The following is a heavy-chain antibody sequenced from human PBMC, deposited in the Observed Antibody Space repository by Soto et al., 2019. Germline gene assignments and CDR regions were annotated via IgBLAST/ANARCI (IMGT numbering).Heavy chain of an antibody. CDR3: ASGGSSLTFDS. V-gene: IGHV3-74*01. Sequence: PGGSLRLACAASGFTFSSYAMSWVRQAPGKGLVWVSGINSDGSSTSYADSVKGRFTISRDNAKNTLYLQMNSLRAEDTAVYYCASGGSSLTFDSWGQGTLVTVSS. D-gene: IGHD6-6*01. CDR2: INSDGSST. CDR1: GFTFSSYA. J-gene: IGHJ4*02.